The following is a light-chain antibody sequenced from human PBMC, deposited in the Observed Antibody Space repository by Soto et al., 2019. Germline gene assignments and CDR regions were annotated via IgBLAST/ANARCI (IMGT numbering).Light chain of an antibody. J-gene: IGKJ1*01. CDR2: DAS. Sequence: DIHMTQSPSTLSASVGDRGTITCRASQSISSWLAWYQQKPGKAPKLLIYDASSLESGVPSRFSGSGSGTEFTLTISSLQPDDFATYYCQQYNSYSPWTFGQGTKVDI. CDR1: QSISSW. CDR3: QQYNSYSPWT. V-gene: IGKV1-5*01.